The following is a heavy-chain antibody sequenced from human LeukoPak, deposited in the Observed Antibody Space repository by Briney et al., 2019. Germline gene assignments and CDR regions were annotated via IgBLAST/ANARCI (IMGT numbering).Heavy chain of an antibody. J-gene: IGHJ4*02. V-gene: IGHV3-48*04. CDR1: GFTISSYS. CDR2: ISSSSSTI. D-gene: IGHD4-17*01. CDR3: ARDGTVTIFDY. Sequence: GGSLRLSCAASGFTISSYSMIWVRQAPGKGLEWVSYISSSSSTIYYADSVKGRFTISRDNAKNSLYLQMNSLRAEDTAVYYCARDGTVTIFDYWGQGTLVTVSS.